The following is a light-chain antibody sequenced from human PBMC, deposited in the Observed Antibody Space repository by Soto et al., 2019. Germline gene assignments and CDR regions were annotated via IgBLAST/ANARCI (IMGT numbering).Light chain of an antibody. V-gene: IGKV1-27*01. Sequence: DIQMTQSPSSLSASVGDRVTITCRASQDIRHFLAWYQQKPGKEPNLLIYAASTLQSGVPSRFSGTGSGTDFTLTISSLQSEDIATYYCQKYNKIPLTFGGGTKVDIK. CDR2: AAS. J-gene: IGKJ4*01. CDR1: QDIRHF. CDR3: QKYNKIPLT.